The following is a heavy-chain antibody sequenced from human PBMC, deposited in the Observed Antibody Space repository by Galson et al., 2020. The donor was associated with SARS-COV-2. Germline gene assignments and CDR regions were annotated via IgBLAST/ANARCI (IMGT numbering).Heavy chain of an antibody. J-gene: IGHJ6*02. V-gene: IGHV1-69*13. CDR3: AAYGDIQDGMDV. D-gene: IGHD4-17*01. Sequence: GASVKVSCKASGGTFSSYAISWVRQAPGQGLEWMGGIIPIFGTANYAQKFQGRVTITADESTSTAYMELSSLRSEDTAVYYCAAYGDIQDGMDVWGQGTTVTVSS. CDR2: IIPIFGTA. CDR1: GGTFSSYA.